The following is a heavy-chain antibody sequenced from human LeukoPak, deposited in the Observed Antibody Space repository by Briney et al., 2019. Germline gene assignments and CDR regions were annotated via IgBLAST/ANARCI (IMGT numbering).Heavy chain of an antibody. CDR1: GFTFSTYW. J-gene: IGHJ6*03. D-gene: IGHD2-15*01. Sequence: GVSLRLSCAASGFTFSTYWMHWVRQAPGKGLVWVSRIDSDGSTTGYADSVKGRFTISSDNAKNTVYLQMNSLRAEDTAVYYCAGTGCSGGSCYSDYMDVWGKGTTVTVSS. V-gene: IGHV3-74*01. CDR2: IDSDGSTT. CDR3: AGTGCSGGSCYSDYMDV.